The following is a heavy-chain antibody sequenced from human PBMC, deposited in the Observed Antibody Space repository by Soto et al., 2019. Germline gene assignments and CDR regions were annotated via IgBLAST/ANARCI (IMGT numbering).Heavy chain of an antibody. CDR1: GGSISSGGYS. Sequence: SETLSLTCAVSGGSISSGGYSWSWIRQPPGKGLEWIGYIYHSGSTYYNPSLKSRVTISVDRSKNQFSLKLSSVTAADTAVYYCARVRGAGTNGFYYYYGMDVWGQGTTVTVSS. V-gene: IGHV4-30-2*01. CDR2: IYHSGST. D-gene: IGHD1-7*01. CDR3: ARVRGAGTNGFYYYYGMDV. J-gene: IGHJ6*02.